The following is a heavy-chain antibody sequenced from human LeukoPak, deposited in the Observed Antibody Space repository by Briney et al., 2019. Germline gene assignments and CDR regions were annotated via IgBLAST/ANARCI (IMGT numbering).Heavy chain of an antibody. CDR3: ARDQVPSGIAATPGFDP. CDR2: IIPIFGTA. J-gene: IGHJ5*02. CDR1: GGTFSSYA. V-gene: IGHV1-69*06. D-gene: IGHD6-13*01. Sequence: ASVKVSCTASGGTFSSYAISWVRQAPGQGLEWMGGIIPIFGTANYAQKFQGRVTITADKSTSTAYMELSSLRSEDTAVYYCARDQVPSGIAATPGFDPWGQGTLVTVSS.